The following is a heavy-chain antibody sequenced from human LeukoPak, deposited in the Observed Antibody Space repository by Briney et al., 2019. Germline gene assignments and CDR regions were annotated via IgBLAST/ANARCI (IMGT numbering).Heavy chain of an antibody. J-gene: IGHJ5*01. CDR1: GFTFNTFN. CDR3: AREYTSGWFDF. Sequence: PGGSLRLSCATSGFTFNTFNVHWVRQAPGKGLEWATCMSYDGTNRYSADSVKGRFTIFRDSSKNTVYLQMDSLRVEDTGLYYCAREYTSGWFDFWGQGTQVTVSS. D-gene: IGHD6-19*01. V-gene: IGHV3-30-3*01. CDR2: MSYDGTNR.